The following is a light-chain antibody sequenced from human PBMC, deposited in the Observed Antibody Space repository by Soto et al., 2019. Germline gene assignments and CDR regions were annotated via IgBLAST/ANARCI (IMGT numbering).Light chain of an antibody. CDR3: QERGNWPPLT. CDR1: QSVSSY. CDR2: DAS. V-gene: IGKV3-11*01. J-gene: IGKJ4*01. Sequence: EIVLTQSPATLYLSPGERATLSCRASQSVSSYLAWYQQKPGQAPRLLIYDASNRATGIPARFSGSGSGTDVTLTISSLEPEDFAVYYCQERGNWPPLTFGGGTKVEIK.